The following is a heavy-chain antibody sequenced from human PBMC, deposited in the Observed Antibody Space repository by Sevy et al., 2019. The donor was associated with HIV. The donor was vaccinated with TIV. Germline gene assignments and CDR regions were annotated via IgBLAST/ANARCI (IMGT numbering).Heavy chain of an antibody. CDR1: GFTFSSYE. J-gene: IGHJ6*02. V-gene: IGHV3-48*03. CDR2: ISSSGSTI. Sequence: GGSLRLSCAASGFTFSSYEMNWVRQAPGKGLEWVSYISSSGSTIYCADSVKGRFTISRDNAKNSLYLQMNSLRAEDTAVYYCARDLSGYYYYYGMDVWGQGTTVTVSS. CDR3: ARDLSGYYYYYGMDV. D-gene: IGHD1-26*01.